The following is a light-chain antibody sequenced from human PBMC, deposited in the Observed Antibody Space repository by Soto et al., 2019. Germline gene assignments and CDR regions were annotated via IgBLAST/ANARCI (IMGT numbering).Light chain of an antibody. CDR2: AAS. V-gene: IGKV1-17*01. CDR3: QQDLRPPLT. J-gene: IGKJ3*01. Sequence: DIQMTQSPSSLSASVGDRVTITCRATQGIRNDLGWYQQKPGKAPKRLIYAASTLQSGVPSRFSASGSGTDVTLTISSLQPEDFATYYCQQDLRPPLTFGPGTKVDIK. CDR1: QGIRND.